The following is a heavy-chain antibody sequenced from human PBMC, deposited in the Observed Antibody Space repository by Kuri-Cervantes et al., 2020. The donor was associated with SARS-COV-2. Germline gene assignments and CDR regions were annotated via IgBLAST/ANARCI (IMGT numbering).Heavy chain of an antibody. V-gene: IGHV3-53*01. J-gene: IGHJ6*02. CDR2: IYSGGST. CDR3: AKADWANYYYYYGMDV. CDR1: GFTVSSNY. Sequence: GSLRLSCAASGFTVSSNYMSWVRQAPGKGLEWVSVIYSGGSTYYADSVKGRFTISRDNSKNTLYLQMNSLRAEDTAVYYCAKADWANYYYYYGMDVWGQGTTVTVSS. D-gene: IGHD3-9*01.